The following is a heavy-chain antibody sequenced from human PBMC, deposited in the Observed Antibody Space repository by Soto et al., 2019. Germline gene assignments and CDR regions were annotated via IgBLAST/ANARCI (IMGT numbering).Heavy chain of an antibody. V-gene: IGHV3-15*01. CDR3: RALNIDYYDRRDLLRHDGGGDFDF. J-gene: IGHJ4*02. D-gene: IGHD3-22*01. CDR1: GFTFNDAW. CDR2: IKSTSDGGTR. Sequence: VQLVESGGGLVKPGGSLRLSCAASGFTFNDAWMAWVRQPPGKGLEWVGRIKSTSDGGTRDYAAPVRGRFTISRDDSIKTVYLQMNSLRSEVTAVYYCRALNIDYYDRRDLLRHDGGGDFDFWCQGTLGTVST.